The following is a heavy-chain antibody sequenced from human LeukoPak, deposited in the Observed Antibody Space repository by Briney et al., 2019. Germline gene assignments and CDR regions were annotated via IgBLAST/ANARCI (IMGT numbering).Heavy chain of an antibody. CDR3: AKDIGAVAGSDFDY. V-gene: IGHV3-9*01. Sequence: GGSLRLSCAASGFTFDDYAMHWVRQAPGKGLEWVSGISWNSGSLGYADSVKGRFTISRDNAKNSLYLQMNSLRAEDTALYYCAKDIGAVAGSDFDYWGQGTLVTVSS. D-gene: IGHD6-19*01. CDR2: ISWNSGSL. CDR1: GFTFDDYA. J-gene: IGHJ4*02.